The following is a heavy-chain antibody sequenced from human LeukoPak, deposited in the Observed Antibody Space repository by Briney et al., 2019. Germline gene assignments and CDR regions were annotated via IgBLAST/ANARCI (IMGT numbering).Heavy chain of an antibody. V-gene: IGHV3-23*01. Sequence: GGSLRLSCVASGFTFSTFAMIWVRQPPGKGLEWVSSIFPSGGEIHYADSVRGRFTISRDNSKSTLSLQTNSLRVEDTAIYYCATYRQVLLPFESWGQGTLVTVSS. CDR3: ATYRQVLLPFES. CDR1: GFTFSTFA. CDR2: IFPSGGEI. D-gene: IGHD2-8*02. J-gene: IGHJ4*02.